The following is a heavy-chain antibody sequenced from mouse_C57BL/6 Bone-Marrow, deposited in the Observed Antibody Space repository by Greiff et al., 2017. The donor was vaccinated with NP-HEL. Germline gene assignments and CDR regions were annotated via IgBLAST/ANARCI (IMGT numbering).Heavy chain of an antibody. V-gene: IGHV1-47*01. CDR3: ARGDYGPSSYWYFDV. J-gene: IGHJ1*03. CDR2: FHPYNDDT. Sequence: VQLVESGAELVKPGASVKMSCKASGYTFTTYPIEWMKQNHGKSLEWIGNFHPYNDDTKYNEKFKGKATLTVEKSSSTVYLELSRLTSDDSAVYYCARGDYGPSSYWYFDVWGTGTTVTVSS. CDR1: GYTFTTYP. D-gene: IGHD2-10*02.